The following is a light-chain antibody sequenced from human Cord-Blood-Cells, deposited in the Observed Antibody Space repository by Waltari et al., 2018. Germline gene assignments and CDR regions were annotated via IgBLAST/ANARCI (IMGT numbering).Light chain of an antibody. J-gene: IGKJ1*01. V-gene: IGKV1-39*01. CDR2: AAS. CDR3: QQSYSTPGT. Sequence: DLQMTQSPSSLSASVVDRVTITCRASQSISSYLNWYQQKPGKAPKLLIYAASSLQSGVPSRFSGSGSGTDFTLTISSLQPEDFATYYCQQSYSTPGTFGQGTKVEIK. CDR1: QSISSY.